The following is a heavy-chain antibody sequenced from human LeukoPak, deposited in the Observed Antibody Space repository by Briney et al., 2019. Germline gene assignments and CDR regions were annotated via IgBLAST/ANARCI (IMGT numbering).Heavy chain of an antibody. V-gene: IGHV4-31*11. D-gene: IGHD1-26*01. CDR3: ARSSGSANAD. CDR1: GGSISSGGYY. CDR2: IYYSGST. J-gene: IGHJ4*02. Sequence: SQTLSLTCAVSGGSISSGGYYWSWIRQHPGKGLEWIGYIYYSGSTYYNPSLKSRVTISVDTSKNQFSLKLSSVTAADTAVYYCARSSGSANADWGQGTLVTVSS.